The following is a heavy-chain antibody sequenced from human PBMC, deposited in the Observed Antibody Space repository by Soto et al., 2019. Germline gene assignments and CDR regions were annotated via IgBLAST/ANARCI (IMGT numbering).Heavy chain of an antibody. CDR2: VWYDGSKE. J-gene: IGHJ3*02. V-gene: IGHV3-33*01. Sequence: GGSLRLSCAASGFSFSTYVMYWVRQAPAGGLEWVALVWYDGSKEYYADSVKGRFTISRDNSKNTLYLQMNSLRAEDTAVYFCARTDWNYGTGVFDIWGQGTMVTVSS. D-gene: IGHD1-7*01. CDR3: ARTDWNYGTGVFDI. CDR1: GFSFSTYV.